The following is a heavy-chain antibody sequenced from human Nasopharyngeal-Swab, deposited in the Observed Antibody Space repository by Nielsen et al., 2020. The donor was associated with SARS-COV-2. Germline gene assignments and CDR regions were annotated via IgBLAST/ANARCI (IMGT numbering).Heavy chain of an antibody. CDR1: GITFSSYA. CDR3: AKPGLSSSSWAHFFDY. J-gene: IGHJ4*02. Sequence: GESLKISCAASGITFSSYAMSWVRQAPGKGLEWVSAISGSGGSTYYADSVKGRFTISRDNSKNTLYLQMNSLRAEDTAVYYCAKPGLSSSSWAHFFDYWGQGTLVTVSS. CDR2: ISGSGGST. V-gene: IGHV3-23*01. D-gene: IGHD6-6*01.